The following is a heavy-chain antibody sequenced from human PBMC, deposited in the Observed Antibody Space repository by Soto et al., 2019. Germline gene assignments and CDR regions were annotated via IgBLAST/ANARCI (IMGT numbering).Heavy chain of an antibody. Sequence: XETLSLTCTVSGGSISSYYWSWIRQPPGKGLEWIGYIYYSGSTNYNPSLKSRVTISVDTSKNQFSLKLSSVTAADTAVYYCARDTPDNAFDIWGQGTMVTVSS. CDR2: IYYSGST. CDR3: ARDTPDNAFDI. CDR1: GGSISSYY. D-gene: IGHD3-22*01. V-gene: IGHV4-59*01. J-gene: IGHJ3*02.